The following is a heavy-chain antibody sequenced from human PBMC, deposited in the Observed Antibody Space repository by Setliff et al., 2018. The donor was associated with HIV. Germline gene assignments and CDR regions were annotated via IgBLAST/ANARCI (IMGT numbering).Heavy chain of an antibody. CDR2: IYFTGIT. J-gene: IGHJ5*01. CDR3: ARGGYSSKWYSWFDP. V-gene: IGHV4-59*11. CDR1: GGSINSHY. D-gene: IGHD2-2*01. Sequence: SETLSLTCTVSGGSINSHYWSWIRQPPGKGLEYIGYIYFTGITNYNPSLQSRVTISIDTTKKQLFLGVRSVTAADTAVYYCARGGYSSKWYSWFDPWGQGTLVTVSS.